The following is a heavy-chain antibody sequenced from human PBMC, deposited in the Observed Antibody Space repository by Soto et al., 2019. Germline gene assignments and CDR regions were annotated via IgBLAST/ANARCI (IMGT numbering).Heavy chain of an antibody. CDR3: ARGGYSTGYYFHFDY. CDR2: INAASGNT. V-gene: IGHV1-3*01. D-gene: IGHD2-8*02. J-gene: IGHJ4*02. CDR1: GYTFPNYA. Sequence: ASVKVSCKASGYTFPNYAIHWVRQAPGQRLECMGWINAASGNTKYSQNFQGRVTITRDTSASTAYMELSSLTSEDTALYYCARGGYSTGYYFHFDYWGQGTLVTVSS.